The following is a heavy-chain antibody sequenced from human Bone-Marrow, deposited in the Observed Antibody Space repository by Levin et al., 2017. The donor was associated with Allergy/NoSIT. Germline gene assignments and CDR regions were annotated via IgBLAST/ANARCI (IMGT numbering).Heavy chain of an antibody. CDR3: ARDKDWNDVGYFDY. CDR2: ISSSGSTI. Sequence: GESLKISCAASGFTFSDYYMSWIRQAPGKGLEWVSYISSSGSTIYYADSVKGRFTISRDNAKNSLYLQMNSLRAEDTAVYYCARDKDWNDVGYFDYWGQGTLVTVSS. CDR1: GFTFSDYY. D-gene: IGHD1-1*01. V-gene: IGHV3-11*01. J-gene: IGHJ4*02.